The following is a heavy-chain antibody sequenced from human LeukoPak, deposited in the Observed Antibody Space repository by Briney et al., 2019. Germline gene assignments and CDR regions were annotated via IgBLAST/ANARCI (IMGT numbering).Heavy chain of an antibody. Sequence: GGSLRLSCAASGFIFSSYWMHWVRQAPGKGLVWVSHINNDGSSTNYADSVKGRFTISRDNAKNTLYLQMNSLRAEDTAVYYCLRDLNWSLDQWGQGTLVTVSS. V-gene: IGHV3-74*01. CDR1: GFIFSSYW. D-gene: IGHD1-20*01. CDR2: INNDGSST. CDR3: LRDLNWSLDQ. J-gene: IGHJ4*02.